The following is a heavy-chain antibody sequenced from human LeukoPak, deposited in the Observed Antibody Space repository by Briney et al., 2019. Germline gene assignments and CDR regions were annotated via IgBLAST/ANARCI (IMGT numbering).Heavy chain of an antibody. D-gene: IGHD3-3*01. Sequence: SVKVSCKASGGTFSSYAISWVRQAPGQGLEWMGGIIPIFGTANYAQKFQGRVTITADKSTSTAYMELSSLRSEDTAVYYCARAPSSGGIYYYYYYMDVWGKGTTVTVSS. CDR1: GGTFSSYA. J-gene: IGHJ6*03. CDR2: IIPIFGTA. CDR3: ARAPSSGGIYYYYYYMDV. V-gene: IGHV1-69*06.